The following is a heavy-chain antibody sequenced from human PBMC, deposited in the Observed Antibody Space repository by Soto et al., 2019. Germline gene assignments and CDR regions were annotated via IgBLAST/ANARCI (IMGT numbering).Heavy chain of an antibody. Sequence: GGSLRLSCAASGFTVRSNYMSWVRQAPGKGLEWVSVIYSGGSTYYADSVKGRFTISRDNSKNTLYLQMNSLRAEDTAVYYCGRSTVTTSGSDYWGQGTLVTVSS. CDR3: GRSTVTTSGSDY. J-gene: IGHJ4*02. CDR1: GFTVRSNY. D-gene: IGHD4-17*01. V-gene: IGHV3-66*01. CDR2: IYSGGST.